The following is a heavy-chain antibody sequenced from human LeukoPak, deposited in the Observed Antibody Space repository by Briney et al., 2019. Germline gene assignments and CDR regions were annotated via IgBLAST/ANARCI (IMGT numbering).Heavy chain of an antibody. V-gene: IGHV3-23*01. J-gene: IGHJ4*02. CDR1: GLIFDSYA. CDR2: IGAGGTFT. CDR3: AKDQCNPVY. D-gene: IGHD2/OR15-2a*01. Sequence: PGGSLRLSCTAYGLIFDSYAKNWVRQAPGKGLEWVSGIGAGGTFTYYADSVKGRFTIFRDNSRNTLYLQMNSLRADDTAVYYCAKDQCNPVYWGQGTLVSVSS.